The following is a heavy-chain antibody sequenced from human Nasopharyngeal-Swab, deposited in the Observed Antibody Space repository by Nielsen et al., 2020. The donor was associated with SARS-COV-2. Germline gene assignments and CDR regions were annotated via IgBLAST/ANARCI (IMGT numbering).Heavy chain of an antibody. D-gene: IGHD2-15*01. V-gene: IGHV3-9*01. Sequence: SLKISCAASGFSFDDYAMHWVRQAPGKGLEWVSGISWNSGTIGYADSVKGRFTISRDNSKNTLYLQMNSLRAEDTAVYYCARDGMRYCSGGSCPIGAFDIWGQGTMVTVSS. CDR1: GFSFDDYA. CDR3: ARDGMRYCSGGSCPIGAFDI. CDR2: ISWNSGTI. J-gene: IGHJ3*02.